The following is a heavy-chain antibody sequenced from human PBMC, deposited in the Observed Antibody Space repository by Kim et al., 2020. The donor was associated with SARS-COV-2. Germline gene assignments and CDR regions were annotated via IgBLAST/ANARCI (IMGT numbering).Heavy chain of an antibody. Sequence: SVKVSCKASGFTFTSSAVQWVRQARGQRLEWIGWIAVGSGNTNYAQKFQERVTITRDMSTSTAYMELSSLRSEDTAVYYCAALYNAYYYDRSGYSIRPRRRYFVYWGQGTLGTVSS. CDR2: IAVGSGNT. V-gene: IGHV1-58*01. D-gene: IGHD3-22*01. CDR3: AALYNAYYYDRSGYSIRPRRRYFVY. J-gene: IGHJ4*02. CDR1: GFTFTSSA.